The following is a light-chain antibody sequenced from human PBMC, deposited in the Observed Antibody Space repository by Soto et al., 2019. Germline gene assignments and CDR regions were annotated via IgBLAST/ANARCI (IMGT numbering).Light chain of an antibody. V-gene: IGKV1-33*01. J-gene: IGKJ4*01. CDR2: DAS. CDR3: QQYDNLLALT. CDR1: QDISKY. Sequence: DIQMTQSPSSLSAPVGDRVTIACQASQDISKYLNWYQFRPGQAPKLLIYDASNLETGVPSRFRGSGSGTHFSLTITSLQPEDVATYYCQQYDNLLALTFGGGTKVQIK.